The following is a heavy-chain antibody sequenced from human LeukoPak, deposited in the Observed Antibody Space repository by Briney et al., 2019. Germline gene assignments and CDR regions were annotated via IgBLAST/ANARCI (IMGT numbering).Heavy chain of an antibody. D-gene: IGHD3-22*01. CDR1: GGSISGYH. J-gene: IGHJ4*02. V-gene: IGHV4-59*12. Sequence: KPSETLSLTCNVSGGSISGYHWSWIRQPPGKGLEWLGYIYYSGSSNYNPSLKSRVTISVDTSKNQFSLKLSSVTAADTAVYYCARVYYYDSSGPFDYWGQGTLVTVSS. CDR3: ARVYYYDSSGPFDY. CDR2: IYYSGSS.